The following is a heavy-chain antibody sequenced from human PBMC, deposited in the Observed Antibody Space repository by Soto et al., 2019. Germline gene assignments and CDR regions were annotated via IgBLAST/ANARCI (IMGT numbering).Heavy chain of an antibody. Sequence: KAGGSLRLSCTASGFSFSSYTMNWVRQAPGKGLQWVASITNRGTHTYSADSVKGRFTISRDNDKNSLYLQMNNPRAEDTATYYCARAHEVAWFDSWGLGTLVTVSS. CDR3: ARAHEVAWFDS. CDR1: GFSFSSYT. J-gene: IGHJ5*01. V-gene: IGHV3-21*06. D-gene: IGHD2-15*01. CDR2: ITNRGTHT.